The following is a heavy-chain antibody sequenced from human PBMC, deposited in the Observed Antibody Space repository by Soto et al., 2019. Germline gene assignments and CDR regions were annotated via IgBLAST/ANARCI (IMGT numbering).Heavy chain of an antibody. J-gene: IGHJ5*02. CDR3: ARVRDWFDP. Sequence: QVQLQQWGAGLLKPSETLSLTCAVYGGSFSGYYWNWIRQPPGKGLEWIGVIDHSGYTNYNPSLKSRVTISVDTSKNQFSLRLTSVTAADTAVYYCARVRDWFDPWGQGTLVTVSS. CDR2: IDHSGYT. CDR1: GGSFSGYY. V-gene: IGHV4-34*01. D-gene: IGHD3-3*01.